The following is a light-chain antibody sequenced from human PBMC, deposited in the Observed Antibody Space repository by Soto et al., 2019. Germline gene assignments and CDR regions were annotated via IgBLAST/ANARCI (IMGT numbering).Light chain of an antibody. CDR3: SSYTISSTWV. J-gene: IGLJ3*02. CDR2: EVT. CDR1: SSDVGGYNY. V-gene: IGLV2-14*01. Sequence: QSVLTQPPSASGSPGQSVTISCTGTSSDVGGYNYVSWYQQHPGKAPKLMIYEVTNRPSGVSDRFSGSKSDNTASLTISGLQAEDEADYYCSSYTISSTWVFGGGTKLTVL.